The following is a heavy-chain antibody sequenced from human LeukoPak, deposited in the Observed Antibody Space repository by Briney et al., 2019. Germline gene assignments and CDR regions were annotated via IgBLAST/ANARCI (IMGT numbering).Heavy chain of an antibody. CDR2: INSDGFST. CDR3: AREGWMATKSPFDY. J-gene: IGHJ4*02. D-gene: IGHD5-24*01. V-gene: IGHV3-74*03. Sequence: PGGSLRLSCSPSGFTFSSFWMHWVRQAPGKSLVWVSHINSDGFSTKYADSVKGRFTISRDNAKNTVYLHMNSLRAEDTAVYYCAREGWMATKSPFDYWGQGTLVTVS. CDR1: GFTFSSFW.